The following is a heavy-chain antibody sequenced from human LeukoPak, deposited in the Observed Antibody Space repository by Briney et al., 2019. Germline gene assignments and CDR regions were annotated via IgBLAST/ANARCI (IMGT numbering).Heavy chain of an antibody. CDR1: GFTFSSYE. CDR2: ISDSGDAT. CDR3: AKERGHSKPFDY. V-gene: IGHV3-23*01. Sequence: PGGSLRLSCAASGFTFSSYEMNWVRQAPGKGLEWVSAISDSGDATYYADSVKGRFTISRDNSKSTLYLQMNNLRAEDTALYYCAKERGHSKPFDYWGQGTLVTVSS. J-gene: IGHJ4*02. D-gene: IGHD4-23*01.